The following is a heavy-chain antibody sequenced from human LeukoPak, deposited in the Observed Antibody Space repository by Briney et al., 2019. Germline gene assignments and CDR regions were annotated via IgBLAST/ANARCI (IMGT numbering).Heavy chain of an antibody. CDR1: GYSISSGYY. CDR3: ARQAIAATGNWFGP. D-gene: IGHD2-15*01. J-gene: IGHJ5*02. CDR2: IYHSGST. V-gene: IGHV4-38-2*01. Sequence: SETLSLTCAVSGYSISSGYYWGWIRQPPGKGLEWIGSIYHSGSTYYNPSLKSRVTISVDTSKNQFSLKVSSVTAADTAVYYCARQAIAATGNWFGPWGQGTLVTVSS.